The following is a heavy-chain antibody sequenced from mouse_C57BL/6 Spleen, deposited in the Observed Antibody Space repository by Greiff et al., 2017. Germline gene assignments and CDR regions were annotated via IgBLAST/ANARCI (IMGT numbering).Heavy chain of an antibody. CDR2: IDPSDSYT. V-gene: IGHV1-50*01. CDR3: ARDYYAMDY. J-gene: IGHJ4*01. Sequence: VQQQQPGAELVKPGASVKLSCKASGYTFTSYWMQWVKQRPGQGLEWIGEIDPSDSYTNYNQKFKGKATLTVDTSSSTAYMQLSSLTSEDSAVYYCARDYYAMDYWGQGTSVTVSS. CDR1: GYTFTSYW.